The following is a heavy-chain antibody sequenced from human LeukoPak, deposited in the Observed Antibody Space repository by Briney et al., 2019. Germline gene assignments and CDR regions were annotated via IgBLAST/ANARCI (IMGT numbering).Heavy chain of an antibody. CDR2: ISSSSTTI. V-gene: IGHV3-48*04. CDR1: GFTFSTYG. J-gene: IGHJ4*02. CDR3: AISGGSYFDY. D-gene: IGHD2-15*01. Sequence: PGGSLRLSCAASGFTFSTYGMNWVRQAPGKGLGWVSYISSSSTTIYYADSVKGRFTISRDNAKNSLYLQMNSLRAEDTAVYYCAISGGSYFDYWGQGTLVTVSS.